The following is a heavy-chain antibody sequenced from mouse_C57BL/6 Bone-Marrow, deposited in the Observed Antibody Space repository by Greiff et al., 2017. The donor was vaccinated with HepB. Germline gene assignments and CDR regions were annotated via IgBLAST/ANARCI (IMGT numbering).Heavy chain of an antibody. CDR3: AREFYYFDY. V-gene: IGHV3-1*01. CDR2: ISYSGST. CDR1: GYSITSGYD. Sequence: DVQLQESGPGMVKPSQSLSLTCTVTGYSITSGYDWHWIRHFPGNKLEWMGYISYSGSTNYNPSLKSRISITHDTSKNHFFLKLNSVTTEDTATYYCAREFYYFDYWGQGTTLTVSS. J-gene: IGHJ2*01.